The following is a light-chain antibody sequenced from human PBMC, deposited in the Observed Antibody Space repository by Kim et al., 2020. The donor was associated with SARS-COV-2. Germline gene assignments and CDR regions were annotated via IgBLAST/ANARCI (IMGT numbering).Light chain of an antibody. CDR1: SSNIGAGPD. CDR2: GNT. CDR3: QSYDSSLSGSNWV. V-gene: IGLV1-40*01. Sequence: VVISGPASSSNIGAGPDVHWYQQLPGTAPSLLIYGNTNRPSGVPDRFFGSKSGTSASLAITGLQAEDEADYYCQSYDSSLSGSNWVFGGGTQLTVL. J-gene: IGLJ3*02.